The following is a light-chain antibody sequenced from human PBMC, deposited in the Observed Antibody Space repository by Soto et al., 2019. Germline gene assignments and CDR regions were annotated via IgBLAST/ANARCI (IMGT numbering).Light chain of an antibody. V-gene: IGKV3-15*01. J-gene: IGKJ1*01. CDR2: GAS. CDR3: QQYNNWPT. CDR1: QNISNY. Sequence: IVLTHSRPTLSFSPMKRDRLXFRASQNISNYLIWYQQKPGQAPRLLIYGASTRATGIPARFSGSGSGTEFTLTISSLQSEDFAVYYCQQYNNWPTFGQGTKVDI.